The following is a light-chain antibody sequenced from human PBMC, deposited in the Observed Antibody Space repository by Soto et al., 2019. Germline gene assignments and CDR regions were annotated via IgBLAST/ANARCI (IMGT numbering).Light chain of an antibody. J-gene: IGKJ4*01. CDR3: QQSYSTPLT. Sequence: DIQITQSPSSLSGSVGDRFTIPCRASQSIDTYLNWYQQKPGKAPKLLIYAASSLQSGVPSRFSGSGSGTDFTLTISNLQPEDFATYFCQQSYSTPLTFGGGTKVAIK. V-gene: IGKV1-39*01. CDR1: QSIDTY. CDR2: AAS.